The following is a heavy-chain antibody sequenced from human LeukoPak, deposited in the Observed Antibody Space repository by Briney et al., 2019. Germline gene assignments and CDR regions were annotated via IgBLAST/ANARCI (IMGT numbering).Heavy chain of an antibody. CDR2: ISGSGGKT. V-gene: IGHV3-23*01. D-gene: IGHD3-22*01. CDR1: GFTFSSYA. J-gene: IGHJ4*02. Sequence: GGSLRLSCAASGFTFSSYAMSWVRQAPGKGLEWVSGISGSGGKTYYADSVKGRFTISRDNSKNTLYLRMNSLRAEDTAIYYCAKFSGSSGYYEDFDYWGQGTLVTVSS. CDR3: AKFSGSSGYYEDFDY.